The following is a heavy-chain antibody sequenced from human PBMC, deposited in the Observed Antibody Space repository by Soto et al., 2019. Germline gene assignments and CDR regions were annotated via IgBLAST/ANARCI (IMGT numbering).Heavy chain of an antibody. J-gene: IGHJ4*02. V-gene: IGHV3-49*04. CDR1: GFILGDFA. CDR3: ARGTDGFEF. Sequence: PGGSLRLSCTGSGFILGDFAVSWVRQAPGKGLEWVGFMRSEDYGGTTEYAASVKGRFTISRDDYKNIGFLHMDSLKNEDTGVYYCARGTDGFEFWGRGILVTV. D-gene: IGHD1-1*01. CDR2: MRSEDYGGTT.